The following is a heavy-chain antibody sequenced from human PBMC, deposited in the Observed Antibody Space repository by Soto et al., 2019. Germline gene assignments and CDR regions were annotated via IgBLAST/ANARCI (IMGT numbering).Heavy chain of an antibody. Sequence: SVKVSCKASGGTFSSYAISWVRQAPGQGLEWMGGIIPIFGTANYAQKFQGRVTITADESTSTAYMELSSLRSEDTAVYYCARGAGYNWNDFWDVPWFDPWGQGTLVTVSS. D-gene: IGHD1-20*01. CDR2: IIPIFGTA. CDR1: GGTFSSYA. J-gene: IGHJ5*02. V-gene: IGHV1-69*13. CDR3: ARGAGYNWNDFWDVPWFDP.